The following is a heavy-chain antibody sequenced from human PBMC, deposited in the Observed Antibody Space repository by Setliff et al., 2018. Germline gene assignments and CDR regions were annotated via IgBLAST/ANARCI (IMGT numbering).Heavy chain of an antibody. D-gene: IGHD2-8*02. V-gene: IGHV1-3*01. CDR3: ARMSTSGPHYDY. CDR1: GYSSSSNA. Sequence: ASVKVSCKASGYSSSSNAFHWVRQAPGQTLEWLGWIHAGSSNTLYSQRFQDRITISRDTSATTVHMELSSLRSDDTAVYYCARMSTSGPHYDYWGQGTLVTVSS. CDR2: IHAGSSNT. J-gene: IGHJ4*02.